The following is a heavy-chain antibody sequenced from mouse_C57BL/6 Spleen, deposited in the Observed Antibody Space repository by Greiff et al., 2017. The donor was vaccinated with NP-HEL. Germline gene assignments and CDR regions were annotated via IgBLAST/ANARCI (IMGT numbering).Heavy chain of an antibody. CDR3: ARERDITTVVASDV. D-gene: IGHD1-1*01. J-gene: IGHJ1*03. V-gene: IGHV1-59*01. Sequence: QVQLQQPGAELVRPGTSVKLSCKASGYTFTSYWMHWVKQRPGQGLEWIGVIDPSDSYTNYNQKFKGKATLTVDTSSSTAYMQLSSLTSEDSAVYYCARERDITTVVASDVWGTGTTVTVSS. CDR1: GYTFTSYW. CDR2: IDPSDSYT.